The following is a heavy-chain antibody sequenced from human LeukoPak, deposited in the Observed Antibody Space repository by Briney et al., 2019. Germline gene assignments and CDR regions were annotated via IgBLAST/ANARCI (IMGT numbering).Heavy chain of an antibody. Sequence: SETLSLTGTVSGGSISSGGYYWSWIRQHPGKCLDWIGNIYYSGSTYYNPSLKSRVTISVDTSKNQFSLKLSSVTAADTAVYYCARVSPLCFIHYRGQGTMVTVSS. CDR1: GGSISSGGYY. CDR3: ARVSPLCFIHY. V-gene: IGHV4-31*03. J-gene: IGHJ4*02. CDR2: IYYSGST. D-gene: IGHD2-2*01.